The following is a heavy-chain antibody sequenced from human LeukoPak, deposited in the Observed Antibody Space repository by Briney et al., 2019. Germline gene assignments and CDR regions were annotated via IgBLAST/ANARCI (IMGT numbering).Heavy chain of an antibody. CDR2: ISGSGGSR. V-gene: IGHV3-23*01. Sequence: PGGSLRLSCAASGFSFGTYVINWVRQAPGKGLEWVSGISGSGGSRYFADSVKGRFTISRDNSKNTVYLQMNSLRAEDTALYYCAKSHNWNDVYYYYGMDVWGQGTTVTVSS. J-gene: IGHJ6*02. D-gene: IGHD1-1*01. CDR3: AKSHNWNDVYYYYGMDV. CDR1: GFSFGTYV.